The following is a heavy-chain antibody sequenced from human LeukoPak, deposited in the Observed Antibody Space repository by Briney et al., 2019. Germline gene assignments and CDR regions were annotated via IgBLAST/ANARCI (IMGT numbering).Heavy chain of an antibody. CDR3: ARRLGGGGAFDI. Sequence: QPGGSLRLSCAASGFTFSSYDMHWVRQATGKGLEWVSAIGTAGDTYYPGSVKGRFTISRENAKNSLYLQMNSLRAGDTAVYYCARRLGGGGAFDIWGQGTMVIVSS. J-gene: IGHJ3*02. V-gene: IGHV3-13*01. D-gene: IGHD2-15*01. CDR2: IGTAGDT. CDR1: GFTFSSYD.